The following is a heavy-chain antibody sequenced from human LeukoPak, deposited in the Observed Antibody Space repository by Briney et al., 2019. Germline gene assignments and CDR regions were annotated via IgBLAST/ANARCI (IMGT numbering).Heavy chain of an antibody. D-gene: IGHD2-21*02. CDR2: IQEDGKKE. J-gene: IGHJ4*02. V-gene: IGHV3-7*01. CDR3: AKDIVGGGDDY. CDR1: GYSISSGYY. Sequence: ETLSLTCTVSGYSISSGYYWGWIRQPPGKGLEWVANIQEDGKKENYVDSVKGRFTISRDNAKNSVYLQMNSLRVEDTAVYYCAKDIVGGGDDYWGQGTLVTVSS.